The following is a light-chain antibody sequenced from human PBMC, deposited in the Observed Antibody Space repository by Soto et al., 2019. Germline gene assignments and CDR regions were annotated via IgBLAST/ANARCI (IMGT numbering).Light chain of an antibody. J-gene: IGKJ5*01. CDR3: QHRSIWPVS. CDR1: QSVNNY. Sequence: EIVLTQCPATLSLSPGERATLSCRASQSVNNYLHWYQQRPGQAPRLLIFDASNRATGIPPRFSGSGSATDFTLTISSLEPEDFAVYYCQHRSIWPVSFGQGTRLEIK. CDR2: DAS. V-gene: IGKV3-11*01.